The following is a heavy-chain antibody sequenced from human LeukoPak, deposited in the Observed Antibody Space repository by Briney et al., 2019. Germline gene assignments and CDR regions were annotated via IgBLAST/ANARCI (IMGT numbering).Heavy chain of an antibody. V-gene: IGHV3-74*01. Sequence: GGSLRLSCAASGFTFSSYWMHWVRQAPGKGLEWVSRINSDGSSTSYADSVKGRFTISRDNAKNTLYLQMNSLRAEDTAVYYCAREITMVRGVIGWFDPWGQGTLVTVSS. D-gene: IGHD3-10*01. CDR2: INSDGSST. J-gene: IGHJ5*02. CDR1: GFTFSSYW. CDR3: AREITMVRGVIGWFDP.